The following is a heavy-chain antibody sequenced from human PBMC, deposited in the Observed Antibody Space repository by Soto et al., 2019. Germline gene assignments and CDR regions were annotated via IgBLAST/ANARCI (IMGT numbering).Heavy chain of an antibody. J-gene: IGHJ6*02. Sequence: GGSLRLSCAASGFTFDDYAMHWVRQAPGKGLEWVSGISWNSGSIGYADSVKGRFTISRDNAKNSLYLQMNSLRAEDTALYYCAKDQRARGVIGYYYYYYGMDVWGQGTTVTVSS. CDR3: AKDQRARGVIGYYYYYYGMDV. CDR1: GFTFDDYA. D-gene: IGHD3-16*02. CDR2: ISWNSGSI. V-gene: IGHV3-9*01.